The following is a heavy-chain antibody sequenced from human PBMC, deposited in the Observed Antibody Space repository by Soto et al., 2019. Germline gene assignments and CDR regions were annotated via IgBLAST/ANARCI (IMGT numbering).Heavy chain of an antibody. CDR1: GYTFTSYG. V-gene: IGHV1-18*04. CDR2: ISAYNGNT. CDR3: ARDPRSGYYTQGGMDV. J-gene: IGHJ6*02. Sequence: ASVKVSCKASGYTFTSYGISWVRQAPGQGLEWMGWISAYNGNTNYAQKLQGRVTMTTDTSTSTAYMELRSLRSDDTAVYYCARDPRSGYYTQGGMDVCGQGTTVTVYS. D-gene: IGHD3-3*01.